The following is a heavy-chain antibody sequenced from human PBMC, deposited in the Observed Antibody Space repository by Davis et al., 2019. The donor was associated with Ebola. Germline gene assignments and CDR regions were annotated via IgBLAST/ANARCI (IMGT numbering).Heavy chain of an antibody. CDR2: IRPDGTPH. CDR3: ARDGRTHARDH. J-gene: IGHJ4*02. V-gene: IGHV3-7*01. CDR1: GFTFSGFW. Sequence: GESLKISCAASGFTFSGFWMMWVRQAPGKGLEWVANIRPDGTPHQYVDSVKGRFIISRDNAENSLYLQMNSLTVEDTAVYHCARDGRTHARDHWGQGTLVTVSS. D-gene: IGHD2-2*01.